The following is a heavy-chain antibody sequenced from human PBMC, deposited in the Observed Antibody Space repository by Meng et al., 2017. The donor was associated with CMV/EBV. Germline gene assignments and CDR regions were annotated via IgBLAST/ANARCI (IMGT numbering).Heavy chain of an antibody. Sequence: SVKVSCKASGGTFSSYAISWVRQAPGQGLEWMGGIIPIFGTANYAQKFQGRVTITTDESTSTAYMELSSLRSEDTAVYYCASARYGAYSGYFDYWGQGTLVTVSS. V-gene: IGHV1-69*05. CDR1: GGTFSSYA. CDR3: ASARYGAYSGYFDY. D-gene: IGHD4-17*01. J-gene: IGHJ4*02. CDR2: IIPIFGTA.